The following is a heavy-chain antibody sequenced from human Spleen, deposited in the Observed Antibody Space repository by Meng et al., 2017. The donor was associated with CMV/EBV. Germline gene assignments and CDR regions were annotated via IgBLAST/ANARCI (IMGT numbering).Heavy chain of an antibody. D-gene: IGHD3-3*01. CDR3: ARAFSTVFGVVDAPGFDP. Sequence: FTFSSFAMHWVRQAPGKGLEWVGVISYDGSEKFYADSVKGRFPISRENSKNTLYLQMNSLRPEDTAVYYCARAFSTVFGVVDAPGFDPWGQGTLVTVSS. CDR2: ISYDGSEK. CDR1: FTFSSFA. V-gene: IGHV3-30*04. J-gene: IGHJ5*02.